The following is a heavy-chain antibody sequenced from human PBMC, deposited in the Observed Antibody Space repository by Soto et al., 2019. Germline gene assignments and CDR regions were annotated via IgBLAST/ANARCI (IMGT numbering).Heavy chain of an antibody. V-gene: IGHV3-23*01. CDR2: ISGSGSGT. CDR1: GFTFSNYA. J-gene: IGHJ5*02. Sequence: LRLSCAASGFTFSNYAMSWVRQAPGKGLEWVSTISGSGSGTYYADSVQGRFTISRDNSKNTLYVQMNSLRAEDTAVYYCAKDPAGTGTTFDPWGQGTLVTVS. D-gene: IGHD1-7*01. CDR3: AKDPAGTGTTFDP.